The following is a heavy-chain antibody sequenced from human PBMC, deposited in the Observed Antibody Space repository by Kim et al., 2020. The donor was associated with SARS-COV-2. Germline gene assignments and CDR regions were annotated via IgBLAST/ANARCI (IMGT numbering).Heavy chain of an antibody. CDR1: GGSISSYY. CDR2: IYYSGST. D-gene: IGHD1-26*01. CDR3: AREGRGADPGVFGMDV. Sequence: SETLSLTCTVSGGSISSYYWSWIRQPPGKGLEWIGYIYYSGSTNYNPSLKSRVTISVDTSKNQFSLKLSSVTAADTAVYYCAREGRGADPGVFGMDVWGQGTTVTVSS. V-gene: IGHV4-59*13. J-gene: IGHJ6*02.